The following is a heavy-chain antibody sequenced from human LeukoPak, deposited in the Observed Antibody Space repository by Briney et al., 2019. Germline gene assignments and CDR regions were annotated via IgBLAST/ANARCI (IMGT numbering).Heavy chain of an antibody. V-gene: IGHV4-4*07. CDR1: GASIRTYY. D-gene: IGHD2-15*01. Sequence: PSETLSLTCTVSGASIRTYYWNWIRQPAGKGLEWIGRIYSSGSTNYTPSLKSRVTMSVDTSKNQFSLQLSSVTAADTAVYYCARGGRGSGDYYYYYGMDVWGQGTTVTVSS. CDR2: IYSSGST. CDR3: ARGGRGSGDYYYYYGMDV. J-gene: IGHJ6*02.